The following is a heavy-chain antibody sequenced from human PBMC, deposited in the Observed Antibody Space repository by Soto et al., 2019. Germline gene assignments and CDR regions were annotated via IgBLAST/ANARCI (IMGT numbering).Heavy chain of an antibody. V-gene: IGHV4-34*01. CDR2: INHRGST. Sequence: QVQLQQWGAGLLKPSETLSLTCAVYGGSFSGYYWSWIRQPPGKGLEWIGEINHRGSTNYNPSLTSRVTITVDTSNDQGSLKLSSVTAADTAVYYFARGSSRKPVWCDPWGQGTMDTVTT. CDR1: GGSFSGYY. CDR3: ARGSSRKPVWCDP. J-gene: IGHJ5*02.